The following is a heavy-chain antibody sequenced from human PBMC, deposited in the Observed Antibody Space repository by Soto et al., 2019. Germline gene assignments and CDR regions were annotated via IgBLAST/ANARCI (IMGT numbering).Heavy chain of an antibody. CDR2: IYYSGRT. CDR3: LRGALSSSSSWFDP. CDR1: GDSNGSGSNY. J-gene: IGHJ5*02. D-gene: IGHD6-6*01. Sequence: TLYVTCTISGDSNGSGSNYWSCIRKPPGKGLEWIRYIYYSGRTYYRPSLPSQVSIAVETTEDQFSLKLTSVTAADTSVYYCLRGALSSSSSWFDPSRRGTLVTVS. V-gene: IGHV4-31*01.